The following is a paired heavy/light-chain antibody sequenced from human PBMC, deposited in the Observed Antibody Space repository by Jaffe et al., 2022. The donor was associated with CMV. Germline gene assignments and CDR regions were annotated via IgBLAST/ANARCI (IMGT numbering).Heavy chain of an antibody. Sequence: QVQVQQWGAGLLKPSETLSLTCAVSGGSSSGHFWNWIRQSPGKGLEWIGEINHSGGTSYKSSLKSRATISMDTSKDQFSLMLSSVTAADTAVYYCARRVVRFGQLSFLSPKLNYIDVWGKGTTVIVSS. CDR3: ARRVVRFGQLSFLSPKLNYIDV. CDR1: GGSSSGHF. V-gene: IGHV4-34*02. D-gene: IGHD3-10*01. J-gene: IGHJ6*03. CDR2: INHSGGT.
Light chain of an antibody. Sequence: SSELTQDPPVSVALGQTVRITCQGDSLRNYYASWYQQKPGQAPVLVIFGNNNRPSAIPDRFSGSTSGNTASLTITGAQAEDEADYYCHSWDSGDRPAVLFGGGTKLTVL. J-gene: IGLJ2*01. V-gene: IGLV3-19*01. CDR2: GNN. CDR1: SLRNYY. CDR3: HSWDSGDRPAVL.